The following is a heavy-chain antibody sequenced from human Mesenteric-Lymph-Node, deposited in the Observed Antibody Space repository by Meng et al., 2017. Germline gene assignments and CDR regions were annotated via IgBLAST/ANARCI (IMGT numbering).Heavy chain of an antibody. D-gene: IGHD2-21*02. CDR1: GGSFSDYF. CDR3: ARVAFCGGDCYFLAP. CDR2: INHSGST. Sequence: QGELTQWGRGLLKPSETLSLPCAVYGGSFSDYFWTWIRQPPGKGLEWIGEINHSGSTNYNPSLKSRVTISVDTSKNQFSLKLTSVTATDTAVYYCARVAFCGGDCYFLAPWGQGTLVTVSS. V-gene: IGHV4-34*02. J-gene: IGHJ5*02.